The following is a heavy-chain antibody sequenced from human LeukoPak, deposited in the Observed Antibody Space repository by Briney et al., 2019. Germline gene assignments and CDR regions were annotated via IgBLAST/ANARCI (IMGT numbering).Heavy chain of an antibody. V-gene: IGHV3-72*01. CDR1: GFTFSDHY. J-gene: IGHJ4*02. CDR2: SRNRANSYTT. Sequence: GGSLRLSCAASGFTFSDHYMDWVRQAPGKGLEWVGRSRNRANSYTTDYAASVKGRFTISRDDSKNSLYLQMNSLKTEDTAVYYCARLPAYCGGDCYSVYFDSWGQGTLVTVSS. D-gene: IGHD2-21*02. CDR3: ARLPAYCGGDCYSVYFDS.